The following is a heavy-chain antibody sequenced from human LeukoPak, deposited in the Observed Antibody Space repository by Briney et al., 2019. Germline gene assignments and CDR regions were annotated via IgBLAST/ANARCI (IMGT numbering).Heavy chain of an antibody. CDR3: ARGRYCSGGSCYVGGGTIDY. CDR1: GYTFTSYG. D-gene: IGHD2-15*01. CDR2: ISAYNGNT. Sequence: ASVKVSCKASGYTFTSYGISWVRQAPGQGLEWMGWISAYNGNTNYAQKLQGRVTMTTDTSTSTAYMELRSLRSDDTAVYYCARGRYCSGGSCYVGGGTIDYWGQGTLVIVSS. V-gene: IGHV1-18*01. J-gene: IGHJ4*02.